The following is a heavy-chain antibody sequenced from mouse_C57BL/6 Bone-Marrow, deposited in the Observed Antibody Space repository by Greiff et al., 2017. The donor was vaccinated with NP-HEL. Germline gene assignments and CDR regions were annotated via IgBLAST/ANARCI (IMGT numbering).Heavy chain of an antibody. V-gene: IGHV1-82*01. CDR1: GYAFSSSW. Sequence: VKLQQSGPELVKPGASVKISCKASGYAFSSSWMNWVKQRPGKGLEWIGRIYPGDGDTNYNGKFKGKATLTADKSSSTAYMQLSSLTSEDSAVYFCARRRGYYYVFDYWGQGTTLTVSS. J-gene: IGHJ2*01. CDR2: IYPGDGDT. D-gene: IGHD1-1*01. CDR3: ARRRGYYYVFDY.